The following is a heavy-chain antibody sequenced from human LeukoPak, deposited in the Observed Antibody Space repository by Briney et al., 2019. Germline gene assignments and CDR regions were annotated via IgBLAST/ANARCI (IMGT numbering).Heavy chain of an antibody. CDR3: TRSTNLEALDI. V-gene: IGHV4-61*01. CDR1: GGSFSSGSYY. D-gene: IGHD2-8*01. J-gene: IGHJ3*02. CDR2: IYYSGST. Sequence: SETLSLTRTVSGGSFSSGSYYWSWIRQPPGKELEWIGYIYYSGSTNSNPSLKSRVTISVDTSKSQFSLKLRSVTTADTALYYCTRSTNLEALDIWGQGTMVTVSS.